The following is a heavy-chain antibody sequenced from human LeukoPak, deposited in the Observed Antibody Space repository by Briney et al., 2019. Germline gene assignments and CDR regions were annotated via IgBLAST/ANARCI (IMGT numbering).Heavy chain of an antibody. D-gene: IGHD3-16*01. J-gene: IGHJ4*02. CDR1: GFTFSSYA. CDR3: ARDRVDGGAISGY. Sequence: GGSLRLSCAASGFTFSSYAMHWVRQAPGKGLEWVAVISYDGSNKYYADSVKGRFTISRDNAKNSLYLQMNSLRAEDTAVYYCARDRVDGGAISGYWGQGTLVTVSS. V-gene: IGHV3-30-3*01. CDR2: ISYDGSNK.